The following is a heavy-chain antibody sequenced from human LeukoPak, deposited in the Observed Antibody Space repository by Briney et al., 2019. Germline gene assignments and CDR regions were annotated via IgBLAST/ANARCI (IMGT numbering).Heavy chain of an antibody. CDR2: INSDGSST. Sequence: GGSLRLSCAASGFTFSNYWMHWVRQAPGKGLVWVSRINSDGSSTSYADSVKGRFTISRDNAKNTLYLQMNSLRADDTAVYYCARGAGTVLTPNSFDIWGQGTMVTVSS. V-gene: IGHV3-74*01. J-gene: IGHJ3*02. D-gene: IGHD4-23*01. CDR1: GFTFSNYW. CDR3: ARGAGTVLTPNSFDI.